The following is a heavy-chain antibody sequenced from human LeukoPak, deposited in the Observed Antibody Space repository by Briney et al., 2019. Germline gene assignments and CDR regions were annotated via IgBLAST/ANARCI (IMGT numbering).Heavy chain of an antibody. Sequence: SETLSLTCAVYGGSFNGYYWSWIRQSPGEGLEWIGEINDSRVTNCNPSLESRVVLSVDTSKNQFSLRLSSVTAADTAVYYCARRLVDSGASQVSDHWGQGTLVTVSS. CDR3: ARRLVDSGASQVSDH. J-gene: IGHJ4*02. D-gene: IGHD2-15*01. CDR2: INDSRVT. CDR1: GGSFNGYY. V-gene: IGHV4-34*01.